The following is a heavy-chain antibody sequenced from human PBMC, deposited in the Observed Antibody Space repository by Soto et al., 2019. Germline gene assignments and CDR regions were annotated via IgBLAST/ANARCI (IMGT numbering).Heavy chain of an antibody. V-gene: IGHV3-15*01. D-gene: IGHD1-7*01. J-gene: IGHJ4*02. Sequence: EVQLVESGGGLVQPGGSLRLSCAASGFTFSNAWMSWVGQAPGKGLEWVGRIKSKTDGGTTDYAAPVKGRFTISRDDTKNTLHLQMNSPKTEDTAVYYCTTDERTRMTLFDYWGQGTLVTVSS. CDR2: IKSKTDGGTT. CDR3: TTDERTRMTLFDY. CDR1: GFTFSNAW.